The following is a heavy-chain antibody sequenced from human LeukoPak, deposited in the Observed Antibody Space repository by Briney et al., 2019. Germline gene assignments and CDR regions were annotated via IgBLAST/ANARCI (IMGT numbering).Heavy chain of an antibody. D-gene: IGHD3-10*01. CDR3: ARDKKGSYYADAFDI. V-gene: IGHV1-46*01. CDR1: GYTFTSYH. J-gene: IGHJ3*02. Sequence: ASVKVSCKASGYTFTSYHIHWVRQAPGQGLEWMTIINPSDGSTSYAQKFQGRVTMTRDTSTSTVYMELRSLRSDDTAVYYCARDKKGSYYADAFDIWGQGTMVTVSS. CDR2: INPSDGST.